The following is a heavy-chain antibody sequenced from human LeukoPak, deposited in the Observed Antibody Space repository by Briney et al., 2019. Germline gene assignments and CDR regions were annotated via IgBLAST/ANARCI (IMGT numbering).Heavy chain of an antibody. Sequence: SETLSLTCTVSGGSISSYYWSWIRQPAGKGLEWIGHIYTGGSTNYNPSLKSPVTMSVDTSKNQFSLKLNSVTAADTAVYYCARSAHGGNAGVFDYWGQGTLVTVSS. D-gene: IGHD4-23*01. CDR2: IYTGGST. CDR1: GGSISSYY. CDR3: ARSAHGGNAGVFDY. V-gene: IGHV4-4*07. J-gene: IGHJ4*02.